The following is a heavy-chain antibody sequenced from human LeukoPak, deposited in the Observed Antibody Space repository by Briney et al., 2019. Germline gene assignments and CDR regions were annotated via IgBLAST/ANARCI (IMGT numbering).Heavy chain of an antibody. V-gene: IGHV3-11*01. CDR3: ARIGRPAAFDI. D-gene: IGHD6-6*01. Sequence: GGSLRLSCAASGFTFSDYYMSWIRQAPGKGLEWVSYITSSGSTIYYADSMKGRFTVSRDNAKHSLFLQLDSLRAEDTAVYYCARIGRPAAFDIWGQGTLVIVSS. CDR2: ITSSGSTI. CDR1: GFTFSDYY. J-gene: IGHJ3*02.